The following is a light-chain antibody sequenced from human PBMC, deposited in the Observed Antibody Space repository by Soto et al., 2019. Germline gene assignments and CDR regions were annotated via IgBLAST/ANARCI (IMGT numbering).Light chain of an antibody. J-gene: IGKJ2*01. CDR1: QSVASN. V-gene: IGKV3-15*01. CDR3: QQYHNWPPQYT. CDR2: GAS. Sequence: EIVMTQSPASLSVSPGDGATLSCRASQSVASNVAWYQQKPGQGPRLLIHGASTRAVGVPARFSGSGSATDFTLTITSLKSEDFAVYYCQQYHNWPPQYTFGQGTKLQIK.